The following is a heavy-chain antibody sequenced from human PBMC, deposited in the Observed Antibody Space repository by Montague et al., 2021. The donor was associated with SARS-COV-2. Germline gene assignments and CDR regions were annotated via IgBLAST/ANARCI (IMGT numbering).Heavy chain of an antibody. CDR3: ARGADYDFWSGFLRYKWFDP. CDR2: VNHSGST. CDR1: GGSLSGYY. V-gene: IGHV4-34*01. Sequence: SETLSLTCAVYGGSLSGYYWAWISQTPAKGLEWIGEVNHSGSTNYNPSLKSRLTISVDTSKKQFSLKLNSMTAADTAVYYCARGADYDFWSGFLRYKWFDPWGLGTPVTVSS. J-gene: IGHJ5*02. D-gene: IGHD3-3*01.